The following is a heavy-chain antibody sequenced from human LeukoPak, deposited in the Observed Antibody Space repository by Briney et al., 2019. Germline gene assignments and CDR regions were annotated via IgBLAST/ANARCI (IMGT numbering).Heavy chain of an antibody. CDR2: ISGSGGST. D-gene: IGHD6-19*01. J-gene: IGHJ4*02. CDR1: GFTFSSYA. V-gene: IGHV3-23*01. Sequence: GGSLRLSCAASGFTFSSYAMSWVRQAPGKGLEWVSAISGSGGSTYYADSVKGRFTISRDNSKNTLYLQMHSLRAEDTAVYFCAKDRVSVADPFDYWGQGTLVTVSS. CDR3: AKDRVSVADPFDY.